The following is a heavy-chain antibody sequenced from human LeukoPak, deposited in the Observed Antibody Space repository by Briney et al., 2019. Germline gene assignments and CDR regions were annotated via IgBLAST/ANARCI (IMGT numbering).Heavy chain of an antibody. J-gene: IGHJ5*02. CDR1: GFTFSSYG. D-gene: IGHD6-13*01. V-gene: IGHV3-48*01. CDR3: ARSYRSSWSGFDP. Sequence: GGSLRLSCAASGFTFSSYGMTWVRQAPGKGLEWVSYISSSSSTIYYADSVKGRFTISRDNAKNSLYLQLNSLRAEDTAVYYCARSYRSSWSGFDPWGQGTLVTVSS. CDR2: ISSSSSTI.